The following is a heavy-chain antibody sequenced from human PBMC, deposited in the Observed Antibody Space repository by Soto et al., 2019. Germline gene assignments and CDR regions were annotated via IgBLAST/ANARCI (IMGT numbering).Heavy chain of an antibody. J-gene: IGHJ4*02. CDR3: ARDTGDGTFDF. V-gene: IGHV1-3*01. CDR1: GYTFSSYA. Sequence: GASVEVSCKASGYTFSSYAMHWVRQAPGQRLEWMGWINAGYGNTKSSQKFQDRVTISRDTSASTAYMELTSLRSEDTAVYYCARDTGDGTFDFWGQETLVTVSS. D-gene: IGHD7-27*01. CDR2: INAGYGNT.